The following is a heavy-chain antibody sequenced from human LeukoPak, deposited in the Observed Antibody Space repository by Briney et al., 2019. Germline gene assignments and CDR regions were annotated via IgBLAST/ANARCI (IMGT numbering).Heavy chain of an antibody. D-gene: IGHD3-9*01. V-gene: IGHV4-59*01. J-gene: IGHJ4*02. CDR2: IYYSGST. CDR1: GGSISSYY. CDR3: ARGILTGLDYFDY. Sequence: SETLSLTCTVSGGSISSYYWSWLRQPPGKGLEWIGYIYYSGSTNYNPSLKSRVTISVDTSKNQFSLKLSSVTAADTAVYYCARGILTGLDYFDYWGQGTLVTVSS.